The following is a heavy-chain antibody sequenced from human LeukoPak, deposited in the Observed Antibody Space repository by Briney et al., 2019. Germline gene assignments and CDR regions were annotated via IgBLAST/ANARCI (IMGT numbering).Heavy chain of an antibody. V-gene: IGHV4-34*01. CDR3: AREGDYDYVWGSYPWCY. CDR1: GESFSGYY. J-gene: IGHJ4*02. Sequence: SETLSLTCAVHGESFSGYYWSWIRQPPGKVLEWIGEINHSGSTNYNPSLKSRVTISVDTSKNQFSLKLSSVTAADTAVYYCAREGDYDYVWGSYPWCYWGQVTLVTVS. CDR2: INHSGST. D-gene: IGHD3-16*02.